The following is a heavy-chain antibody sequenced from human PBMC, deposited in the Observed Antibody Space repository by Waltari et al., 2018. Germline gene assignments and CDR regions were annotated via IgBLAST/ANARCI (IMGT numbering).Heavy chain of an antibody. J-gene: IGHJ3*02. CDR3: ARALGILSSAFDI. Sequence: QVQLVQSGAEVKKPGSSVKVSCKASGGTFSSYPISWVRQAPGQGLEWMGRIIPILGIANYAQKFQGRVTITADKSTSTAYMELSSLRSEDTAVYYCARALGILSSAFDIWGQGTMVTVSS. V-gene: IGHV1-69*02. CDR1: GGTFSSYP. CDR2: IIPILGIA. D-gene: IGHD6-13*01.